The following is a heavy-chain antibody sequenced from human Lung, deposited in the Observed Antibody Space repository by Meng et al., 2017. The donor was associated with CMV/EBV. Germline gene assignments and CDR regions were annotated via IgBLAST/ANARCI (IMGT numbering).Heavy chain of an antibody. J-gene: IGHJ6*02. V-gene: IGHV1-8*01. CDR1: GYSFSNYY. D-gene: IGHD5-24*01. CDR2: MNPNRGNT. Sequence: ASVXVSXXASGYSFSNYYIIWVRQASGQGLEWVGWMNPNRGNTAYAQKCQGRVTMTRDTSTSIAYMELSSMRSGDTAVYYCARGQVKCSTINCHGYRCSGMDVWGQGTTVTVSS. CDR3: ARGQVKCSTINCHGYRCSGMDV.